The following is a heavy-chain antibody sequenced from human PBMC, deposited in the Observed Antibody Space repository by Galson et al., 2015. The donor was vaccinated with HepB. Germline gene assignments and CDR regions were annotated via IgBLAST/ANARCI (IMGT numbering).Heavy chain of an antibody. D-gene: IGHD4/OR15-4a*01. V-gene: IGHV3-74*01. CDR2: ISADGRVS. J-gene: IGHJ5*02. CDR3: ARDIITVVRGAPPSLDL. CDR1: DFTFSDFW. Sequence: SLRLSCAASDFTFSDFWLHWVRQSSAKGLVWVARISADGRVSGYEDSVKGRFTVSRDNAKNTLYPHLKSLRPEDTAVYFCARDIITVVRGAPPSLDLWGQGTLVTVSA.